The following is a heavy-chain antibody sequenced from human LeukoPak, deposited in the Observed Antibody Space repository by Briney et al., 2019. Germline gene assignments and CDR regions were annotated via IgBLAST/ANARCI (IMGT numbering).Heavy chain of an antibody. J-gene: IGHJ4*02. Sequence: ASETLSLTCTVSGGSISSSSYYWGWIRQPPGKGLEWIGSIYYSGSTYYNPSLKSRVTISVDTSKNQFSLKLSPVTAADTAVYYCARHKDGSSWYTFDYWGQGTLVTVSS. CDR2: IYYSGST. V-gene: IGHV4-39*01. CDR3: ARHKDGSSWYTFDY. CDR1: GGSISSSSYY. D-gene: IGHD6-13*01.